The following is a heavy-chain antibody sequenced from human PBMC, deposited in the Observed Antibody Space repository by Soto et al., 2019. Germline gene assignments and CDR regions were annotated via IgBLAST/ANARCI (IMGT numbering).Heavy chain of an antibody. V-gene: IGHV4-4*07. CDR3: ARGYCAGGTCYDY. J-gene: IGHJ4*02. CDR2: PYTSGST. Sequence: PSETLSLTCTVSGVSVSTYYWAWIRQPAGKGLEWIGRPYTSGSTTYNPSLKNRVTMSVDTSRNQFSLNLTSVTAAGSAVYFCARGYCAGGTCYDYWGQGILVTVSS. D-gene: IGHD2-15*01. CDR1: GVSVSTYY.